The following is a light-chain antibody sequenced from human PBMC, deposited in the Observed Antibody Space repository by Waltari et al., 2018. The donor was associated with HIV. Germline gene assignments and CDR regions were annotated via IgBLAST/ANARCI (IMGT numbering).Light chain of an antibody. V-gene: IGLV1-51*01. J-gene: IGLJ3*02. CDR2: DNN. Sequence: QSVLTQPPSLSAAPGLKVTISCSRRPSNFGHKSVSWYQQFPETAPKLIIYDNNKRPSGIPDRFSGSKSGTSATLTITGLQTGDEADYYCGTWDSSVSAGVFGGGSKLTVL. CDR3: GTWDSSVSAGV. CDR1: PSNFGHKS.